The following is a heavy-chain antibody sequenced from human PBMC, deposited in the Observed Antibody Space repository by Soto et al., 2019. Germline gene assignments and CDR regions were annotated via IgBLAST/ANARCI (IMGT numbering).Heavy chain of an antibody. CDR2: ISGSGGST. Sequence: EVQLLESGGGLVQPGGSLRLSCAASGFTFSSYAMSWVRQAPGKGLEWVSAISGSGGSTYYADSVKGRFTISRDNSKNTLYLQMNSLRAEDTAVYYCAKFSPTLNYYYYYMDVWGKGTTVTVSS. V-gene: IGHV3-23*01. CDR1: GFTFSSYA. J-gene: IGHJ6*03. CDR3: AKFSPTLNYYYYYMDV. D-gene: IGHD5-12*01.